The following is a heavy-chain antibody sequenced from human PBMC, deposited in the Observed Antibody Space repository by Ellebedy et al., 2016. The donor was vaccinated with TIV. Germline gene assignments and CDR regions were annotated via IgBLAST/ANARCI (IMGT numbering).Heavy chain of an antibody. J-gene: IGHJ4*02. D-gene: IGHD5-12*01. Sequence: GESLKISCAASGFTFSDYYMRWIRQAPGKGLEWVSAISGSGGSTDYAASVKGRFFISRDNSKNTVFLQMNSLSSEDTAMYYCAKRPGYNSGWYFDLWGQGALVTVFS. V-gene: IGHV3-23*01. CDR3: AKRPGYNSGWYFDL. CDR1: GFTFSDYY. CDR2: ISGSGGST.